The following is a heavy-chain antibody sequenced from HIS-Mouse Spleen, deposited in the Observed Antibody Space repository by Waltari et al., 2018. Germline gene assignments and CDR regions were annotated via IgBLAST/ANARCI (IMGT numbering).Heavy chain of an antibody. V-gene: IGHV4-39*07. CDR2: IYYSGST. J-gene: IGHJ4*02. CDR3: ARDRELYFGY. D-gene: IGHD1-26*01. Sequence: QLQLQESGPGLVKPSETLSLTCTVSVGSISSSSYYWGWIRQPPGKGLEWIGSIYYSGSTYYNPSLKSRVTISVDTSKNQFSLKLSSVTAADTAVYYCARDRELYFGYWGQGTLVTVSS. CDR1: VGSISSSSYY.